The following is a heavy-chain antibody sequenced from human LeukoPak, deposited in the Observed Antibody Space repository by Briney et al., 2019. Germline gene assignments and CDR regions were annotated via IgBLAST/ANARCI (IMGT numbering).Heavy chain of an antibody. V-gene: IGHV3-7*01. D-gene: IGHD2-2*01. CDR3: SGRDSSRSPRAY. J-gene: IGHJ4*02. Sequence: PGGSLRLSCAASGLTFTDFWMNWGRHAPGRGLEWVANIKPDGSEKYYVDSVKGRFAISRDNAKNEVYLEMNSLRAEDTGVYYCSGRDSSRSPRAYWGQGTLVSVSS. CDR1: GLTFTDFW. CDR2: IKPDGSEK.